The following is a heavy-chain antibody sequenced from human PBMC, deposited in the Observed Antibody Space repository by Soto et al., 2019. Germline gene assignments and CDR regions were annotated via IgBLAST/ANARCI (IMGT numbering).Heavy chain of an antibody. CDR1: GGFVSSGSYY. CDR3: ARVERGTATTVVDAFDI. Sequence: QVQLQQWGAGLLKPSETLSLTCAVDGGFVSSGSYYWSWIRQPPGKGLAWIGEMSHSGGTHFNPSLQSRVTISVDTSKNQCSLKMSSVTAADTALYYCARVERGTATTVVDAFDIWGPGTMVTVSS. CDR2: MSHSGGT. V-gene: IGHV4-34*01. J-gene: IGHJ3*02. D-gene: IGHD1-1*01.